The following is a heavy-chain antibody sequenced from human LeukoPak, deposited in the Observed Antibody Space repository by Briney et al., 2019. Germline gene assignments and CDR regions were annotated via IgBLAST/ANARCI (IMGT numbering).Heavy chain of an antibody. Sequence: GGSLRLSCAASGFTSNDFAMTWVRQAPGKGLEWVSTIADAGTYYADSVKGRFIISRDNSKNMLYLQLNSLRADDTAMYYCARNLGRFDERGQGTMVTVSS. CDR2: IADAGT. CDR3: ARNLGRFDE. CDR1: GFTSNDFA. V-gene: IGHV3-23*01. D-gene: IGHD3-16*01. J-gene: IGHJ3*01.